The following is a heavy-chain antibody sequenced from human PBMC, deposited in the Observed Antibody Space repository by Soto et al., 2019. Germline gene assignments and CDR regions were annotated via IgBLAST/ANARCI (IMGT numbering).Heavy chain of an antibody. Sequence: GGSLRLSCAASGFTFSSYGMHWVRQAPGKGLEWVAVIWYDGSNKYYADSVKGRFTISRDNSKNTLYLQMNSLRAEDTAVYYCARVSSVTTLYSHYAMDVWGQGTTHTLS. V-gene: IGHV3-33*01. CDR3: ARVSSVTTLYSHYAMDV. CDR2: IWYDGSNK. CDR1: GFTFSSYG. D-gene: IGHD3-16*02. J-gene: IGHJ6*02.